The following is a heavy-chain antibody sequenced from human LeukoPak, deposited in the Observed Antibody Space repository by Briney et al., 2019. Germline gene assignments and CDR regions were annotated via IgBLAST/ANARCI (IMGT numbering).Heavy chain of an antibody. CDR3: ARSLMAVGDIELGYFDY. J-gene: IGHJ4*02. CDR2: ILWNSGSI. D-gene: IGHD2-8*02. Sequence: PGRSMRLSCPASTFTFADYSMRWVRQAPGDGLGWVSGILWNSGSIGYAGSGKGRFTNSRDNGKNSLYLQKNSLRAEDMALYYCARSLMAVGDIELGYFDYWGQGTLVTVSS. CDR1: TFTFADYS. V-gene: IGHV3-9*03.